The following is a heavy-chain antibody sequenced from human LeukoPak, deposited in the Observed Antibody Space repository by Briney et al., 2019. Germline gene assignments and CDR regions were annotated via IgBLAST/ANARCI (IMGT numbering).Heavy chain of an antibody. CDR3: ARDPHGYSSSSNWFDP. CDR2: ISSSGSTI. CDR1: GFTFSSCE. Sequence: PGGSLRLSCAASGFTFSSCEMNWVRQAPGKGLEWVSYISSSGSTIYYADSVKGRFTISRDNAKNSLYLQMNSLRAEDTAVYYCARDPHGYSSSSNWFDPWGQGTLVTVSS. J-gene: IGHJ5*02. V-gene: IGHV3-48*03. D-gene: IGHD6-13*01.